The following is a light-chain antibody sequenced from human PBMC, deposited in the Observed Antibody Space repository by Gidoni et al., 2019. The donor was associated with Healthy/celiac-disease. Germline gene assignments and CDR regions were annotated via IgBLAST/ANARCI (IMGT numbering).Light chain of an antibody. CDR3: SSYTSSSTRVV. Sequence: QSALTQPASVSGCPGRSITISCPGTSSDVGGYNYVSWYQQHPGKAPKLIIYDVSNRPAGVSNRFSGSKSGNTASLTISGLQAEDEADYYCSSYTSSSTRVVFGGGTKLTVL. J-gene: IGLJ2*01. CDR2: DVS. V-gene: IGLV2-14*01. CDR1: SSDVGGYNY.